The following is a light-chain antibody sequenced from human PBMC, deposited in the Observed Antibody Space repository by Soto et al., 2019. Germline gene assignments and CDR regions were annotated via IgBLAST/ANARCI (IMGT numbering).Light chain of an antibody. V-gene: IGLV1-44*01. CDR2: SNN. J-gene: IGLJ3*02. CDR1: SSNIGSNN. CDR3: AAWDDSLNGRV. Sequence: QSVLTQPPSASGTPGQRVTISCSGSSSNIGSNNVNWYQQLPGTAPKLLIYSNNQRPSGGRDRFTGSKSGTSASLAISGLQSEDEADYYCAAWDDSLNGRVFGGGTKLTV.